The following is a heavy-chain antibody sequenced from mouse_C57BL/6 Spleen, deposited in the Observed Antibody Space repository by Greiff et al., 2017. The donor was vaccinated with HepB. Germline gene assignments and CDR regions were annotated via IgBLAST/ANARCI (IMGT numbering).Heavy chain of an antibody. Sequence: QVQLQQPGAELVMPGASVKLSCKASGYTFTSYWMHWVKRRPGQGLEWIGEIDPSDSYTNYNQKFKGKSTLTVDKSSSTAYMQLSSLTSEDSAVYYCARRGDYDYENYFDYWGQGTTLTVSS. CDR1: GYTFTSYW. J-gene: IGHJ2*01. D-gene: IGHD2-4*01. CDR2: IDPSDSYT. CDR3: ARRGDYDYENYFDY. V-gene: IGHV1-69*01.